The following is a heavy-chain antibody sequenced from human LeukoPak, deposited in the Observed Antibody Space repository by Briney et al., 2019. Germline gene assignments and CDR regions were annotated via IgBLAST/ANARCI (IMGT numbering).Heavy chain of an antibody. CDR2: IHYSGST. Sequence: PSETLSLTCTVSGGSISSSRNYWGWIRQPPGKRLEWIGSIHYSGSTYYSPSLKSRVTISVDMSKNQFSLKLTSVTAADTAVYYCARAELRPQSAWFDPWGQGTLVTVSS. CDR1: GGSISSSRNY. CDR3: ARAELRPQSAWFDP. J-gene: IGHJ5*02. V-gene: IGHV4-39*02. D-gene: IGHD1-7*01.